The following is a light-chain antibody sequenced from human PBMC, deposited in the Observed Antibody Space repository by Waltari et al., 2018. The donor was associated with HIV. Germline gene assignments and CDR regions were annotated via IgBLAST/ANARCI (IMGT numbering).Light chain of an antibody. CDR1: SDINVASKW. Sequence: QAVLTQAASLSASPGASASLTCTLRSDINVASKWIYWYQVKPGSPPQYLLRYKSDSDNQQGSGVPRCFSGSKDGSVNSGILLISGLQSEDEADYYCMIWHSDAVFIGGGTKLTVL. J-gene: IGLJ2*01. CDR2: YKSDSDN. V-gene: IGLV5-45*01. CDR3: MIWHSDAVF.